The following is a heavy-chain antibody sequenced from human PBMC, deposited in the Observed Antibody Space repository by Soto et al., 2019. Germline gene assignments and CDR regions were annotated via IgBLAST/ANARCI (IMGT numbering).Heavy chain of an antibody. CDR2: MYYSGST. V-gene: IGHV4-39*02. J-gene: IGHJ4*02. CDR1: GGSISSSSDF. Sequence: SETLSLTCTVAGGSISSSSDFWGWIRQPPGKGLEWIGSMYYSGSTYYNPSLKSRVTISVDTSKNQFSLQLNSVTPEDTAVYYCARESSSWPFDYWGQGTLVTVSS. D-gene: IGHD6-13*01. CDR3: ARESSSWPFDY.